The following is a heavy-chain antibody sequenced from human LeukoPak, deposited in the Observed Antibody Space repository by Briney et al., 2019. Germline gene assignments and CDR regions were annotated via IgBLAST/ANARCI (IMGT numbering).Heavy chain of an antibody. J-gene: IGHJ6*04. D-gene: IGHD2-2*03. Sequence: GASVKLSCNASAYTFTSYAIHWVRQAPGQRLEWMGWINADNGNTKYSQNFQGRVTITRDTSATTAYMELSSLRSEDTAVYYCARSWIEDYYYGMDVWGKGTSVTVSS. CDR2: INADNGNT. CDR1: AYTFTSYA. CDR3: ARSWIEDYYYGMDV. V-gene: IGHV1-3*01.